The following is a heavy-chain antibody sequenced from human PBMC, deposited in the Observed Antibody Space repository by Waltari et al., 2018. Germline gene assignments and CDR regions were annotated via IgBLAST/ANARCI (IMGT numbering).Heavy chain of an antibody. Sequence: DVVLVESGGGLVKPGGSLRLSCAASGFTFSLFTMIWVRQAPGKGPEFVAAISSEVAYIDYAASVRGRFTVSRDNAKNLVSRQMNDLGAADSGLYFCARKPDYIDSGGQGTLVTVSS. CDR3: ARKPDYIDS. CDR2: ISSEVAYI. CDR1: GFTFSLFT. J-gene: IGHJ4*02. V-gene: IGHV3-21*04.